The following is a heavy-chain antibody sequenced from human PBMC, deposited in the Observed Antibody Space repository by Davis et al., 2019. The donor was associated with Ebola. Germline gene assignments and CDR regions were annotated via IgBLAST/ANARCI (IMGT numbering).Heavy chain of an antibody. Sequence: AASVKVSCKASGGTFSSYAINWVRQATGQGLEWMGWMNPNSGSTSYAQKFQGRVTMTRDTSTSTVYMELSSLRSEDTAVYYCARGSSLRIVLRYFDGSRYGMDVWGQGTTVTVSS. CDR3: ARGSSLRIVLRYFDGSRYGMDV. V-gene: IGHV1-8*02. D-gene: IGHD3-9*01. J-gene: IGHJ6*02. CDR2: MNPNSGST. CDR1: GGTFSSYA.